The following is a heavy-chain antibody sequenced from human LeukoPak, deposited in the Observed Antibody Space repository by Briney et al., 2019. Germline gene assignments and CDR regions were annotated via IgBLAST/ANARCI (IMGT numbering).Heavy chain of an antibody. CDR3: ASSSWLPLNDYYMDV. V-gene: IGHV4-31*03. D-gene: IGHD6-13*01. CDR1: GGPISSGGYY. Sequence: PSQTLSLTCTVSGGPISSGGYYWSWIRQHPGKGLEWIGYIYYSGSTYYNPSLKSRVTISVDTSKNQFSLKLSSVTAADTAVYYCASSSWLPLNDYYMDVWGKGTTVTVSS. CDR2: IYYSGST. J-gene: IGHJ6*03.